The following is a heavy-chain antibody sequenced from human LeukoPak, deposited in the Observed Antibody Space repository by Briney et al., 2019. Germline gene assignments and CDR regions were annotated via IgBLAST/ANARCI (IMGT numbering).Heavy chain of an antibody. CDR1: GGSFSGYY. CDR3: ARRGYCSGSSCYSGLHYFDY. Sequence: SETLSLTCAVYGGSFSGYYWSWIRQPPGKGLEWFGEIHHSGSTNYNPSLKSRVTISVDTSKNQFSLKLSSVTAADTAVYYCARRGYCSGSSCYSGLHYFDYWGQGTLVTVSS. V-gene: IGHV4-34*01. D-gene: IGHD2-15*01. J-gene: IGHJ4*02. CDR2: IHHSGST.